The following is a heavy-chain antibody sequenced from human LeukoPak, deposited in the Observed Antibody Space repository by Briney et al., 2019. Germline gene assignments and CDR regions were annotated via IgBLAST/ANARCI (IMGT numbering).Heavy chain of an antibody. CDR3: TKEMYCSGTRCYSKGGAFDI. V-gene: IGHV3-30*02. D-gene: IGHD2-15*01. CDR2: IRYDGSNE. CDR1: GFTFSSYG. J-gene: IGHJ3*02. Sequence: GGSLRLSCAASGFTFSSYGIHWVRQAPGKGLEWVAFIRYDGSNEYYADFVRGRFTISRDNSKNTLFLQMNSLRAEDTAVYYCTKEMYCSGTRCYSKGGAFDIWGQGTMVTVSS.